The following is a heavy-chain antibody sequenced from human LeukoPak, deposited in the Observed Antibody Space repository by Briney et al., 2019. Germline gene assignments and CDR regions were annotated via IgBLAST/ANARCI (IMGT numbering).Heavy chain of an antibody. CDR2: ISAYNGNT. D-gene: IGHD1-26*01. V-gene: IGHV1-18*01. Sequence: ASVKVSCKASGYTFTSYGISWVRQAPGQGLEWMGWISAYNGNTNYAQKLQGRATMTTDTSTSTAYMELRSLRSDDTAVYYCARVGPSEWELLPIDYWGQGTLVTVSS. CDR3: ARVGPSEWELLPIDY. CDR1: GYTFTSYG. J-gene: IGHJ4*02.